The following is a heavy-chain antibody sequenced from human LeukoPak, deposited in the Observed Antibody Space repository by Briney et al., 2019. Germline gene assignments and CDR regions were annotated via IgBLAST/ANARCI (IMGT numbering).Heavy chain of an antibody. CDR1: GFTFSSYW. CDR2: IKQDGSEK. J-gene: IGHJ4*02. Sequence: GGSLRLSCAASGFTFSSYWMSWVRQAPGKGLEWVANIKQDGSEKYYVDSVKGRFTISRDNAKNTLYLQMNSLRAEDTAVYYCARGGTSDYYDSSGYYYECAYWGQGTLVTVSS. CDR3: ARGGTSDYYDSSGYYYECAY. V-gene: IGHV3-7*03. D-gene: IGHD3-22*01.